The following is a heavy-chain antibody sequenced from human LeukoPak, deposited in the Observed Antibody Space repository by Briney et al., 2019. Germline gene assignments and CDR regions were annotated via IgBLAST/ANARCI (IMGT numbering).Heavy chain of an antibody. CDR2: INPSGGCT. V-gene: IGHV1-46*01. D-gene: IGHD1-26*01. Sequence: VSVKVSCKASGYTFTSYYMHWVRQAPGQGLEWMGIINPSGGCTSYAQKFQGRVTMTRDMSTSTVYMELSSLRSEDTAVYYCARETAATDAFDIWGQGTMVTVSS. J-gene: IGHJ3*02. CDR3: ARETAATDAFDI. CDR1: GYTFTSYY.